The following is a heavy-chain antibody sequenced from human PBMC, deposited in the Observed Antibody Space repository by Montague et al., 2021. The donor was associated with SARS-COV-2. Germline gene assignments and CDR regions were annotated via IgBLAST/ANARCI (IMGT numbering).Heavy chain of an antibody. J-gene: IGHJ3*02. V-gene: IGHV4-59*08. CDR1: GGSISSYY. Sequence: SETLSLTCTVSGGSISSYYWSWIRHRPGKGLEWIGYIYFSGSTDYNPALKSRVTTSVDTSKNQFSLRLSSLTAADTAVYYCARHGRFSVIVNTPRGAFDIWGPGTLVTVSS. D-gene: IGHD3-22*01. CDR2: IYFSGST. CDR3: ARHGRFSVIVNTPRGAFDI.